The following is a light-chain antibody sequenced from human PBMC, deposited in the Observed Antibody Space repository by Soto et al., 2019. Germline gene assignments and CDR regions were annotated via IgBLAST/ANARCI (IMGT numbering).Light chain of an antibody. V-gene: IGLV2-14*01. J-gene: IGLJ2*01. Sequence: QSAVTQPASVSGSPGQSITISCTGTSSDVDGYNYVSWYQQHPGMAPKLMIYAVSNRPSGVSNRFSGSKSGNTASLTISGLQAEDEAHYYCSSYASSSSPYVVFGGGTKLTVL. CDR2: AVS. CDR3: SSYASSSSPYVV. CDR1: SSDVDGYNY.